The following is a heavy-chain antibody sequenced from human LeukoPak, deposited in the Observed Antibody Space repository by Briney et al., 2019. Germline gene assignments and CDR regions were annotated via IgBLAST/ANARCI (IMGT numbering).Heavy chain of an antibody. CDR3: ARDSSGSSWYDDASDI. CDR1: GYTFTSYG. V-gene: IGHV1-18*04. Sequence: GASVKVSCKASGYTFTSYGISWVRQAPGQGLEWMGWISAYNGNTNYAQKLQGRVTMTTDTSTSTAYMELRSLRSDDTAVYYCARDSSGSSWYDDASDIWGQGTVVTVSS. D-gene: IGHD6-13*01. CDR2: ISAYNGNT. J-gene: IGHJ3*02.